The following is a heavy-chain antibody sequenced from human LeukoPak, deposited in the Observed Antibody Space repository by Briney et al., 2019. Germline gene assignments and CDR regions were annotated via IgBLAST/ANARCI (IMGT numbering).Heavy chain of an antibody. Sequence: LSLTCAVYGGSFSGYYWSWIRQHPGKGLEWIGYIYYSGSTYYNPSLKSRVTISVDTSKDQFSLKLSSVTAADTAVYYCARAYDFWSGYYGINWFDPWGQGTLVTVSS. CDR3: ARAYDFWSGYYGINWFDP. CDR2: IYYSGST. D-gene: IGHD3-3*01. CDR1: GGSFSGYY. V-gene: IGHV4-31*11. J-gene: IGHJ5*02.